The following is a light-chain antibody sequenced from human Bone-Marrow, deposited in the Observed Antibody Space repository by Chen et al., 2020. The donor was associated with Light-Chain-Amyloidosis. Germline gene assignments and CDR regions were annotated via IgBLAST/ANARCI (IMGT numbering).Light chain of an antibody. V-gene: IGLV2-23*02. CDR1: SSDVGSYNL. Sequence: QSALTQPASVSGSPGQSITISCTGTSSDVGSYNLVSWYQQHPGKAPKFMIYEVNKRPSGVSNRFSGSRSGNTASLTISGLQAEDEADYYCCSYAGSNTFLFGGGTKLTVL. CDR3: CSYAGSNTFL. J-gene: IGLJ2*01. CDR2: EVN.